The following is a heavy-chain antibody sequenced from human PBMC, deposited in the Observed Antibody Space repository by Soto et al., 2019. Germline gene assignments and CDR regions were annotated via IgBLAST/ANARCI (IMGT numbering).Heavy chain of an antibody. V-gene: IGHV4-31*03. Sequence: SETLSLTCTVSGGSISSGGYYWSWIRQHPGKGLEWIGYIYYSGSTYYNPSLKSRVTISVDTSKNQFSLKLSSVTAADTAVYYCARVSLGEWLGSATFDYWGQGTLVTVSS. CDR3: ARVSLGEWLGSATFDY. CDR2: IYYSGST. J-gene: IGHJ4*02. CDR1: GGSISSGGYY. D-gene: IGHD3-16*01.